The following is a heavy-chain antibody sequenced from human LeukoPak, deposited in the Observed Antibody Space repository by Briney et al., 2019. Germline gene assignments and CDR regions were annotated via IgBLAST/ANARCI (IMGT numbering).Heavy chain of an antibody. J-gene: IGHJ4*02. D-gene: IGHD3-10*01. CDR1: GGSISTYY. CDR3: ARALARGFDY. Sequence: SETLSLTCTVSGGSISTYYWNWIRQPPGKGLEWIGYIYYSGSTNYNPSLKSRVTISVDTSKNQFSLKLSSVTAADTAVYYCARALARGFDYWGQGTLVTVSS. V-gene: IGHV4-59*01. CDR2: IYYSGST.